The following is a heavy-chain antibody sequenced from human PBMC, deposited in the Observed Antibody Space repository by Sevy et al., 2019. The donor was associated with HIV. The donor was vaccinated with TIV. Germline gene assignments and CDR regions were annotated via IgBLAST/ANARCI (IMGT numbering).Heavy chain of an antibody. Sequence: GGSLRLSCVTSGFSFSSYSMNWVRQAPGKGLEWVSYISSSSGTIRYADSVKGRLTISRDNAKTSLFLQMNSLRAEDTAVYYCARDDHWAFDYWRQGALVTVSS. V-gene: IGHV3-48*01. D-gene: IGHD7-27*01. CDR2: ISSSSGTI. CDR1: GFSFSSYS. J-gene: IGHJ4*02. CDR3: ARDDHWAFDY.